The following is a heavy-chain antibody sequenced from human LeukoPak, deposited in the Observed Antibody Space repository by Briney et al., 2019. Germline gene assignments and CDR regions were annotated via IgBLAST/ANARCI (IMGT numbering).Heavy chain of an antibody. J-gene: IGHJ5*02. CDR1: GGSFSGYY. V-gene: IGHV4-34*01. Sequence: SETLSLTCAVYGGSFSGYYWSWIRQPPGKGLERIGEINHSGSTNYNPSLKSRVTISVDTSKNQFSLKLSSVTAADTAVYYCAGGTHPVSGYWSGGSCQNLFDPWGQGTLVTVSS. CDR2: INHSGST. CDR3: AGGTHPVSGYWSGGSCQNLFDP. D-gene: IGHD2-15*01.